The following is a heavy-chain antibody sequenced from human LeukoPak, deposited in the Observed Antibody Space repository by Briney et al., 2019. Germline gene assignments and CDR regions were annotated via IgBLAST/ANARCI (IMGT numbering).Heavy chain of an antibody. D-gene: IGHD1-26*01. Sequence: ASVKVSCKASGYTFTNYYMHWVRQAPGQGLEWMGIINPSGGSTSYAQKFQGRVTMTRDMSTSTVYMELSSLRSEDTAVYYCARERVGAASVGYYYYYMDVWGKGTTVTVSS. CDR1: GYTFTNYY. CDR3: ARERVGAASVGYYYYYMDV. V-gene: IGHV1-46*01. CDR2: INPSGGST. J-gene: IGHJ6*03.